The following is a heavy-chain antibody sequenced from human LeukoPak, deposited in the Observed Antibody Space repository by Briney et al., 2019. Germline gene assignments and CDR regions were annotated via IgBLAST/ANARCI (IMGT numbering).Heavy chain of an antibody. Sequence: ASVKVSCKASGYTFTGYYMHWVRQAPGQGLEWMGWINPNSGGTNYAQKFQGRVTTTRDTSISTAYMELSRLRSDDTAVYYCARGFCGGDCFSYWFDPWGQGTLVTVSS. V-gene: IGHV1-2*02. CDR1: GYTFTGYY. D-gene: IGHD2-21*02. CDR3: ARGFCGGDCFSYWFDP. J-gene: IGHJ5*02. CDR2: INPNSGGT.